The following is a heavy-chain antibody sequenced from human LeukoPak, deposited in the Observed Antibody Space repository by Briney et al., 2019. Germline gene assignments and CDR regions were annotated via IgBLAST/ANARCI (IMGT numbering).Heavy chain of an antibody. D-gene: IGHD4-17*01. Sequence: GGSLRLSCAASGFTFSSYWMHWVRQAPGKGLVWVSRINSDGSSTSYADSVKGRFTISRDDAKNTLYLQMNSLRAEDTAVYYCARVPYGDYGDYWGQGTLVTVSS. CDR2: INSDGSST. V-gene: IGHV3-74*01. J-gene: IGHJ4*02. CDR1: GFTFSSYW. CDR3: ARVPYGDYGDY.